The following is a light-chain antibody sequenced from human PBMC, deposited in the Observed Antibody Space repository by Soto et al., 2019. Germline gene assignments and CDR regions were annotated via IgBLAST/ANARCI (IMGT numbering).Light chain of an antibody. Sequence: EIVLTQSPGTLSLSPGERATLSCRASQSISSNTLAWYQQKPGQAPRLLIYAASSRATGIPDRFSGSGSGTDFTLTISRLEPEDFAVYYCQHDSFGQGTKLEIK. CDR3: QHDS. CDR2: AAS. CDR1: QSISSNT. J-gene: IGKJ2*03. V-gene: IGKV3-20*01.